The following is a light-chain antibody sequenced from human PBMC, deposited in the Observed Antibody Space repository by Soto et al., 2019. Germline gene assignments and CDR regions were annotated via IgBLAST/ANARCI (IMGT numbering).Light chain of an antibody. J-gene: IGKJ1*01. CDR3: QQYKIWPT. V-gene: IGKV3-15*01. Sequence: EIVLTQSPGTLSLSPGERATLSCRASQSVISSYLAWYRQKPGQAPRLLIYGASTRATGIPARFSGSGSGTEFTLTISSLQSEDFAVYFCQQYKIWPTFGQGTKV. CDR2: GAS. CDR1: QSVISSY.